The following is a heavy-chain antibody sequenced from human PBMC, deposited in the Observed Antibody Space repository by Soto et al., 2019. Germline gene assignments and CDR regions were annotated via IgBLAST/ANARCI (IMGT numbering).Heavy chain of an antibody. Sequence: GGSLRLSCAASGFIFRPYTMHWVRQAPGKGLEWVALILKDGSKNYYADSVKGRFTVSRDNSENTLYLQMNSLRAEDTALYYCLIDDTSGHYYIVYPCPTTLVTVSS. J-gene: IGHJ4*02. CDR2: ILKDGSKN. D-gene: IGHD3-22*01. V-gene: IGHV3-30*03. CDR1: GFIFRPYT. CDR3: LIDDTSGHYYIVY.